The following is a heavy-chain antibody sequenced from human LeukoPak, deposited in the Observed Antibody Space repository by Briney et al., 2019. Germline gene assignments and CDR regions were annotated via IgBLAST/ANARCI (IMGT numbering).Heavy chain of an antibody. Sequence: PGGSLRLSCAASGFTFSSYGMSWVRQAPGKGLEWVSAISGSGGSTYYADSVKGRFTISRDNSKNTLYLQMNSLRAEDTAVYYCAKDRIDIVVVPAANWFDPWGQGTLVTVSS. CDR2: ISGSGGST. CDR1: GFTFSSYG. D-gene: IGHD2-2*01. J-gene: IGHJ5*02. CDR3: AKDRIDIVVVPAANWFDP. V-gene: IGHV3-23*01.